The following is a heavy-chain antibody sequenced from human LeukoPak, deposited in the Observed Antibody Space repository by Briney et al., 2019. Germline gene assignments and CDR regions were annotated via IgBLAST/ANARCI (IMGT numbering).Heavy chain of an antibody. CDR1: GGSIISSDYH. CDR2: ISYSGNT. J-gene: IGHJ4*02. Sequence: SETLSLTCTVSGGSIISSDYHWGWVRQPPGKGLEWIGTISYSGNTDYNPSLKSRVTISVDTSKNQFSLKLSSVTAADTAVYYCARGRRLSSIAARPYDYWGQGTLVTVSS. D-gene: IGHD6-6*01. CDR3: ARGRRLSSIAARPYDY. V-gene: IGHV4-39*07.